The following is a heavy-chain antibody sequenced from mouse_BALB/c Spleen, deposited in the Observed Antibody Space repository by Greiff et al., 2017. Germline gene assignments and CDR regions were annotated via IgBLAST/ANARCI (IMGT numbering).Heavy chain of an antibody. CDR2: IDPFNGGT. CDR1: GYSFTSYY. Sequence: EVQLQQSGPELMKPGASVKISCKASGYSFTSYYMHWVKQSHGKSLEWIGYIDPFNGGTSYNQKFKGKATLTVDKSSSTAYMHLSSLTSEDSAVYYCATGFAYWGQGTLVTVSA. V-gene: IGHV1S135*01. CDR3: ATGFAY. J-gene: IGHJ3*01.